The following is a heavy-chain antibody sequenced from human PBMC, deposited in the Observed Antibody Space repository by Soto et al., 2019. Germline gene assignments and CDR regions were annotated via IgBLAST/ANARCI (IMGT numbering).Heavy chain of an antibody. CDR2: INHSGST. Sequence: SETLSLTCAVYGGSFSGYYWSWIRQPPGKGLEWIGEINHSGSTNYNPSLKSRVTISVDTSKNQFSLKLSSVTAADTAVYYCARKAAGYYYGMDVWGQGTTVTVSS. J-gene: IGHJ6*02. D-gene: IGHD6-25*01. CDR3: ARKAAGYYYGMDV. CDR1: GGSFSGYY. V-gene: IGHV4-34*01.